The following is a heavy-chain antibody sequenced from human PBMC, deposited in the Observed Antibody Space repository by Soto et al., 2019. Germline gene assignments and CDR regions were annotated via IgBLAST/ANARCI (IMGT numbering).Heavy chain of an antibody. CDR1: GYTFTGYY. CDR3: ATHSIAATGTPDPHFDY. CDR2: INPNSGGT. J-gene: IGHJ4*02. V-gene: IGHV1-2*04. D-gene: IGHD6-13*01. Sequence: ASVKVSCKASGYTFTGYYIHWVRQAPGQGLEWMGWINPNSGGTNYAQKFQGWVTMTRDTSINTAYMELTRLISDDTAVYYCATHSIAATGTPDPHFDYWGQRTLVTVSS.